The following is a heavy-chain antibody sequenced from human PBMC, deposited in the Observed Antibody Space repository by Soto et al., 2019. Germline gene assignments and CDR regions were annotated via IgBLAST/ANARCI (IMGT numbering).Heavy chain of an antibody. V-gene: IGHV4-31*03. CDR2: IYVTGAV. CDR3: ARLRIATNNYKWFDP. CDR1: GAALNSGNYY. J-gene: IGHJ5*02. Sequence: LSLTCSVSGAALNSGNYYWSWIRQVPGKGLEWIGHIYVTGAVDYNPSLRGRITISQDTSKRQFSLNLRLVTAADTAVYYCARLRIATNNYKWFDPWGQGTLVTVSS. D-gene: IGHD2-21*01.